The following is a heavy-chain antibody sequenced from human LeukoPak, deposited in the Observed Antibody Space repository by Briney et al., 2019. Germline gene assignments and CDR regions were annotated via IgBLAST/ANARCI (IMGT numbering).Heavy chain of an antibody. CDR1: GFTFSSYA. V-gene: IGHV3-30*04. J-gene: IGHJ4*02. D-gene: IGHD6-13*01. Sequence: GGSLRLSCAASGFTFSSYAMHWVRQAPGKGLEWVAVISYDGSNKYYADSVKGRFTISRDNSKNTLYLQMNSLRAEDTAVYYRASSIAAAGKLDYWGQGTLVTVSS. CDR2: ISYDGSNK. CDR3: ASSIAAAGKLDY.